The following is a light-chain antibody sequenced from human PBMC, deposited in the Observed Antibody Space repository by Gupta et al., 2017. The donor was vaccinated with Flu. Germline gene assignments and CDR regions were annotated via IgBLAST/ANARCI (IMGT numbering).Light chain of an antibody. V-gene: IGKV1-5*03. Sequence: PSTVSASVGDRVTITGRASQSIRAWLALYQQKPGQAPKLLIYKASNLQSGVPSRFSGSGSGTEFSLTITSLQPDDFATYICQQYNDYPLTFGGGTEVEIK. CDR2: KAS. CDR3: QQYNDYPLT. CDR1: QSIRAW. J-gene: IGKJ4*01.